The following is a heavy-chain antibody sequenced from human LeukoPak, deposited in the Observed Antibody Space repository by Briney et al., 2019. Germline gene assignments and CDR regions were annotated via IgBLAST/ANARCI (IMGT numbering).Heavy chain of an antibody. Sequence: SETLSLTCTVSGGSISIYYWSWIRQPPGKGLEWIGYIYNSGTTNYNPSLKSRLTISVDTSKNQFSLKLTSVTAADTAVYYCARDRGLGYWGQGILVTVSS. D-gene: IGHD3-10*01. CDR2: IYNSGTT. CDR3: ARDRGLGY. CDR1: GGSISIYY. V-gene: IGHV4-59*01. J-gene: IGHJ4*02.